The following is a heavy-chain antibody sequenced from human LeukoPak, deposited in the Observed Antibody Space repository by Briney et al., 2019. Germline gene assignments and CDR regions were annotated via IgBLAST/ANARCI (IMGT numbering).Heavy chain of an antibody. CDR3: ARDIHRYYGDYLDAFDI. Sequence: SETLSLTCTVSGGSISSGGYSWSWIRQHPGKGLEWIGYIYYSGSTYYNPSLKSRVTISVDTSKNQFSLKLSSVTAADTAVYYCARDIHRYYGDYLDAFDIWGQGTMVTVSS. J-gene: IGHJ3*02. V-gene: IGHV4-31*03. D-gene: IGHD4-17*01. CDR1: GGSISSGGYS. CDR2: IYYSGST.